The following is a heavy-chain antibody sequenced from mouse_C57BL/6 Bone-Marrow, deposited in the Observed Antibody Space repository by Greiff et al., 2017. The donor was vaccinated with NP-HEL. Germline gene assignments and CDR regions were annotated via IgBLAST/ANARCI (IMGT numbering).Heavy chain of an antibody. Sequence: EVQLQQSGPGLVKPSQSLSLTCSVTGYSITSGYYWNWIRQFPGNKLEWMGYISYDGSNNYNPSLKNRISITRDTSKNQFFLKLNSVTTEDTATYYCARDGNYYGSSPLYYFDYWGQGTTLTVSS. CDR3: ARDGNYYGSSPLYYFDY. CDR2: ISYDGSN. CDR1: GYSITSGYY. D-gene: IGHD1-1*01. J-gene: IGHJ2*01. V-gene: IGHV3-6*01.